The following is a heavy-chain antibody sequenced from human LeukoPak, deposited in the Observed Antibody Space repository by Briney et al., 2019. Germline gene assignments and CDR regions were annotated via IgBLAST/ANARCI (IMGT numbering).Heavy chain of an antibody. D-gene: IGHD2-15*01. J-gene: IGHJ4*02. CDR2: INHSGST. Sequence: PSETLSLTCAVYGGSFSGYYWSWIRQPPGKGLEWIGEINHSGSTNYNPSLKSRVTISVDTSKNQSSLKLSSVTAADTAVYYCARTGWNYFDYWGQGTLVTVSS. CDR3: ARTGWNYFDY. CDR1: GGSFSGYY. V-gene: IGHV4-34*01.